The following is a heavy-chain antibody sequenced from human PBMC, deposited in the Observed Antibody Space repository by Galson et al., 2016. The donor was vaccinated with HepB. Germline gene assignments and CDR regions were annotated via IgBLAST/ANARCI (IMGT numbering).Heavy chain of an antibody. CDR3: AGYGGNSV. V-gene: IGHV3-53*01. CDR1: GFTVSDNH. Sequence: SLRLSCAAAGFTVSDNHVTWIRQAPGEGLECVSVIFGRGNTYYADSVEGRFTISRDNARNTVYLQMNSLRTEDTAVYYCAGYGGNSVWGQGTLVTVSS. D-gene: IGHD4-23*01. CDR2: IFGRGNT. J-gene: IGHJ4*02.